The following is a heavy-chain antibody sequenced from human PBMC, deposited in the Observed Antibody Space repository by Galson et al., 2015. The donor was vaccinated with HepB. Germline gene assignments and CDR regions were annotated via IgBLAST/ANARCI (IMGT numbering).Heavy chain of an antibody. CDR2: INPSGGSA. CDR1: GSTFTTYH. J-gene: IGHJ4*02. CDR3: ARDTEYWQTLVLAI. Sequence: SVKVSCKASGSTFTTYHIHWVRQGPGQGLEWMGIINPSGGSANYAQKFRDRVTMTRDTATGTVYMELNNLRSEDTGVYYCARDTEYWQTLVLAIWGQRSLVTVSS. D-gene: IGHD2/OR15-2a*01. V-gene: IGHV1-46*01.